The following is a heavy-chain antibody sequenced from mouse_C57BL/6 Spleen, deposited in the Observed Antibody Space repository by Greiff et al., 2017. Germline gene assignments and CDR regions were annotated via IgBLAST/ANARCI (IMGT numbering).Heavy chain of an antibody. CDR3: AKGPLSRLSY. Sequence: VKLVESGAELVRPGASVTLSCKASGYTFTDYEMHWVKQTPVHGLEWIGAIDPETGGTAYNQKFKGKAILTADKTSSTAYMKLRSLTSEDYAVYYCAKGPLSRLSYWGQGTTLTVSS. CDR2: IDPETGGT. CDR1: GYTFTDYE. V-gene: IGHV1-15*01. J-gene: IGHJ2*01. D-gene: IGHD1-2*01.